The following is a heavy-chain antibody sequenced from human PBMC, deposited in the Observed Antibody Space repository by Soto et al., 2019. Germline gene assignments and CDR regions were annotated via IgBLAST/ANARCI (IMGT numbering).Heavy chain of an antibody. CDR3: AKGGRQWLVTSDFNY. D-gene: IGHD6-19*01. CDR1: GFTFSDYA. J-gene: IGHJ4*02. CDR2: VSHDGRNT. Sequence: VQLVESGGGVVQPGRSLRLSCAASGFTFSDYAMHWVRQAPGKGMEWVAVVSHDGRNTHYPDSVKGRFTISRDSSKNTVSLEMTSLRAEDTAVYYSAKGGRQWLVTSDFNYWGQGALVTVSS. V-gene: IGHV3-30*18.